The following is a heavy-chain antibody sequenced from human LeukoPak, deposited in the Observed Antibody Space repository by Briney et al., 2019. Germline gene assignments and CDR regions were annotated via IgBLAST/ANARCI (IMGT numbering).Heavy chain of an antibody. Sequence: ASVKVSCKASGYTFTSYGISWVRQAPGQGLEWMGWISAYNGNTNYAQKLQGRVTMTTDTSTSTAYMELRSLRSDDTAVYYCARDMSPTYYDSSGHIPDYRGQGTLVTVSS. CDR1: GYTFTSYG. J-gene: IGHJ4*02. V-gene: IGHV1-18*01. CDR3: ARDMSPTYYDSSGHIPDY. CDR2: ISAYNGNT. D-gene: IGHD3-22*01.